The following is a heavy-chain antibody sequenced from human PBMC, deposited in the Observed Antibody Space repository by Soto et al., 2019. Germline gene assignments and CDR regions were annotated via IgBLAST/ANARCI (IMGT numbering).Heavy chain of an antibody. Sequence: QVQLLQSGAEVKKPGASVKVSCQASGYTFINNYLHWVRQAPGQGLEWMGLINPSFGTTTYAQNLQGSVTMTSDTSTSTVFMQLNTLRSDDTAVYYCARAHGSGSYYGWFDPWRQGTLVTVSS. J-gene: IGHJ5*02. CDR2: INPSFGTT. V-gene: IGHV1-46*04. CDR1: GYTFINNY. CDR3: ARAHGSGSYYGWFDP. D-gene: IGHD3-10*01.